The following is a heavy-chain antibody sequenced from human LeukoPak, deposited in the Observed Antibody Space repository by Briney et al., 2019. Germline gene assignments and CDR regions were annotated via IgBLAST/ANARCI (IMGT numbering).Heavy chain of an antibody. V-gene: IGHV4-34*01. Sequence: PSETLLTCAVYGGSFSGYYWSWIRQPPGKGLEWIGEINHSGSTNYNPSLKSRVTISVDTSKNQFSLKLSSVTAADTAVYYCARFFIVGATTCDYWGQGTLVTVSS. CDR3: ARFFIVGATTCDY. J-gene: IGHJ4*02. CDR2: INHSGST. CDR1: GGSFSGYY. D-gene: IGHD1-26*01.